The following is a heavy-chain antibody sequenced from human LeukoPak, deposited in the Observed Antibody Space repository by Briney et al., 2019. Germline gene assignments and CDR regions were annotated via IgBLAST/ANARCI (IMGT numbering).Heavy chain of an antibody. D-gene: IGHD6-13*01. CDR1: GFTFSSYA. V-gene: IGHV3-30-3*01. CDR2: IPYDGSNK. J-gene: IGHJ1*01. CDR3: ARDLEIAAAGTTYFQH. Sequence: PGGSLRLSCAASGFTFSSYAMHWVRQAPGKGLEWVAVIPYDGSNKYYADSVKGRFTISRDNSKNTLYLQMNSLRAEDTAVYYCARDLEIAAAGTTYFQHWGQGTLVTVSS.